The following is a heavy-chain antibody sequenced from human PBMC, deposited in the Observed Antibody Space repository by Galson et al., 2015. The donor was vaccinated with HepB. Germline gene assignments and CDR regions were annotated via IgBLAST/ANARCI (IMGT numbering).Heavy chain of an antibody. D-gene: IGHD2-15*01. CDR3: ARGADYCSGGSCYPYYFDY. Sequence: SVKVSCKASGGTFSSYAISWVRQAPGQGLEWMGRIIPILGIANYAQKFQGRVTITADKSTSTAYMELSSLRSEDTAVYYCARGADYCSGGSCYPYYFDYWGQGTLVTVSS. J-gene: IGHJ4*02. CDR1: GGTFSSYA. CDR2: IIPILGIA. V-gene: IGHV1-69*04.